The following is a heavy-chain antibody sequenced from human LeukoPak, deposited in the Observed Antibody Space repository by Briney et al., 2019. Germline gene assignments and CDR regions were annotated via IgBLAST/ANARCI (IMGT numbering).Heavy chain of an antibody. CDR2: INHSGST. J-gene: IGHJ2*01. CDR3: ARGHGRRYWYFDL. V-gene: IGHV4-34*01. CDR1: GGSFSGYY. D-gene: IGHD4-17*01. Sequence: SETLSLTCAVYGGSFSGYYWSWIRQPPGQGLEWMGEINHSGSTNYNPSLKSRVTISVDTSKNQFSLKLSSVTAADTAVYYCARGHGRRYWYFDLWGRGTLVTVSS.